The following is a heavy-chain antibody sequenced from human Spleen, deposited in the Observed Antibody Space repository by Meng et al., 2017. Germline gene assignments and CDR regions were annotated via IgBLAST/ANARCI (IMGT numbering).Heavy chain of an antibody. V-gene: IGHV1-18*01. CDR3: VKHSSDWSLDS. CDR1: GYTYTDYQ. D-gene: IGHD6-19*01. Sequence: QAQLLQSGAEVKKPGASVWISCKASGYTYTDYQTDWVRQAPGQGLEWMGWIHPSGHPTYAQKFQGRVTMTIDTSTTTASMELRSLRSDDSALYYCVKHSSDWSLDSWGQGTLVTVYS. J-gene: IGHJ4*02. CDR2: IHPSGHP.